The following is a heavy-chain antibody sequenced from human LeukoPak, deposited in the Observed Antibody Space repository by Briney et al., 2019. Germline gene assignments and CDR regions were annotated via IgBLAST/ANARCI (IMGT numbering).Heavy chain of an antibody. J-gene: IGHJ4*02. D-gene: IGHD6-19*01. Sequence: PSETLSLTCTASGAPISRFYWSWVRQPPGRGLEWIGNIYNGVPTFFNPSLHSRVTLSVDTSKTQFSLQLASVTPADTAIYYCVQSTGWPGFDYWGQGILVSVSS. CDR1: GAPISRFY. V-gene: IGHV4-4*09. CDR2: IYNGVPT. CDR3: VQSTGWPGFDY.